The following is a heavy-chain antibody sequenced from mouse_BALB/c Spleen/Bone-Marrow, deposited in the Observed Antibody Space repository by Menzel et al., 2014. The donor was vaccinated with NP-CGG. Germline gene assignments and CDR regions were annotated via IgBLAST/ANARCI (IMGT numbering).Heavy chain of an antibody. V-gene: IGHV5-12*02. CDR2: ISNGGGST. CDR1: GFTFSDYY. D-gene: IGHD2-4*01. Sequence: EVKVEESGGGLVQPGGSLKLSCATSGFTFSDYYMYWVRQTPEKRLEWVAYISNGGGSTYYPDTVKGRFTISRDNAKNTLYLQMSRLKSEDTAMYYCARHNYDETWFAYWGQGTLVNVSA. CDR3: ARHNYDETWFAY. J-gene: IGHJ3*01.